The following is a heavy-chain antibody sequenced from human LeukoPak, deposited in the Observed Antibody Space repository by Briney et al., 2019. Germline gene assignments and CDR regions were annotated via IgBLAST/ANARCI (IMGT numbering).Heavy chain of an antibody. CDR3: AKVDRAVTTFHAFDI. CDR1: GFTFSSYA. Sequence: GGSLRLSCAASGFTFSSYAMSWVRQAPGKGLEWVAVISYDGSNKYYADSVKGRFTISRDNSKNTLYLQMNSLRAEDTAVYYCAKVDRAVTTFHAFDIWGQGTMVTVSS. V-gene: IGHV3-30*18. J-gene: IGHJ3*02. CDR2: ISYDGSNK. D-gene: IGHD4-17*01.